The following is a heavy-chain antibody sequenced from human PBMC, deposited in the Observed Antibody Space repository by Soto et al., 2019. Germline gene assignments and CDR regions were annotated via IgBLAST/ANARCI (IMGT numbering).Heavy chain of an antibody. CDR2: IYYSGST. V-gene: IGHV4-59*08. D-gene: IGHD4-17*01. Sequence: SETLSLTCTVSGGSISSYYWSWIRQPPGKGLEWIGYIYYSGSTNYNPSLKSRVTISVDTSKNQFSLKLSSVTAADTAVYYCARLRDYNRLPNYYYYMDVWGKGTTVTVSS. CDR1: GGSISSYY. CDR3: ARLRDYNRLPNYYYYMDV. J-gene: IGHJ6*03.